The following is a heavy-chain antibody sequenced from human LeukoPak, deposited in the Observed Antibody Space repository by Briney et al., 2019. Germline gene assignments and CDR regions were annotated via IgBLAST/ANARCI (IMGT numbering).Heavy chain of an antibody. V-gene: IGHV3-11*01. CDR3: AGGVTIVRGTSKHFDY. Sequence: PGGSLRLSCAASGFTFSDYYMSWIRQAPGKGLEWVSYISSSGSTIYYADSVKGRFTISRDNAKNSLYLQMNSLRAEDTAVYYCAGGVTIVRGTSKHFDYWGQGTLVTVSS. D-gene: IGHD3-10*01. CDR1: GFTFSDYY. J-gene: IGHJ4*02. CDR2: ISSSGSTI.